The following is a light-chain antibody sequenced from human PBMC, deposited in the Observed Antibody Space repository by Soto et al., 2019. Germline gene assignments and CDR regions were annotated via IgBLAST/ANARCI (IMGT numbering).Light chain of an antibody. CDR3: QQHGTSPIT. V-gene: IGKV3-20*01. CDR1: QSVRTY. CDR2: DAS. J-gene: IGKJ5*01. Sequence: EIVLTLSSGALSVAPVERATLSCRASQSVRTYLAWYQVKPGQAPRLLIYDASSRATGIPDRFSGSGSGTDFTLTISRLEPEDFAVYYCQQHGTSPITFGQGTRLEIK.